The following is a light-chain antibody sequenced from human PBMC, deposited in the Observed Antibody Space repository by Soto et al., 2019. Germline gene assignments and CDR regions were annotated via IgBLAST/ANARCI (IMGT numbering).Light chain of an antibody. CDR2: GAS. Sequence: EIVMTQSPATLSVSPGERATLSCRASQSVSSNLAWYQQKPGQAPRLLIFGASNRATGIPARFSGSGSGTEFTLTISSLRSEDFAVYYCQQYNNWPFTFGPGTKVDIK. CDR1: QSVSSN. CDR3: QQYNNWPFT. V-gene: IGKV3-15*01. J-gene: IGKJ3*01.